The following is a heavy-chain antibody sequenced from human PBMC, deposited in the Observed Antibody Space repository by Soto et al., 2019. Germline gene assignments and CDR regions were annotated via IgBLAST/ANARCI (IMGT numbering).Heavy chain of an antibody. CDR3: AKGAMTRQFEACDI. J-gene: IGHJ3*02. CDR1: GYTLTELY. D-gene: IGHD3-10*01. V-gene: IGHV1-24*01. Sequence: KVSCKVSGYTLTELYMHWVRQAPGKGLEWMGGFDPEDGETIYAQKFQGRVTMTEDTSTDTAYMELSSLRSEDTVVYYCAKGAMTRQFEACDIWGQGPMVSVS. CDR2: FDPEDGET.